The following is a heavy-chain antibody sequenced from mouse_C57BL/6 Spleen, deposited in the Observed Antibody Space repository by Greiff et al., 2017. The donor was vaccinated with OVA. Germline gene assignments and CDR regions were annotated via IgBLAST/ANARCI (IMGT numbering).Heavy chain of an antibody. CDR3: ARKGGLYDVLDY. V-gene: IGHV1-52*01. Sequence: QVQLQQPGAELVRPGSSVKLSCKASGYTFTSYWMHWVKQRPIQGLEWIGNIDPSDSETHYNQKFKDKATLTVDNSSSTAYMQLSSLTSEDSAVYYCARKGGLYDVLDYWGQGTTLTVSS. D-gene: IGHD2-3*01. J-gene: IGHJ2*01. CDR2: IDPSDSET. CDR1: GYTFTSYW.